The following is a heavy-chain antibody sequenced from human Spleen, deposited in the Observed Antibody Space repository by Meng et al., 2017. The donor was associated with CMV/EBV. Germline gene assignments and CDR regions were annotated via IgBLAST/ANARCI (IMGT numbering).Heavy chain of an antibody. J-gene: IGHJ4*02. Sequence: VYGGSFSGYYLTWIRQPPGKGLEWIGEINQSESTKYNPSLKSRVTISVDMSKKQFSLKLSSVTAADTAVYYCASGNGYSYGHQVDYWSQGTLVTVSS. CDR3: ASGNGYSYGHQVDY. D-gene: IGHD5-12*01. CDR2: INQSEST. V-gene: IGHV4-34*01. CDR1: GGSFSGYY.